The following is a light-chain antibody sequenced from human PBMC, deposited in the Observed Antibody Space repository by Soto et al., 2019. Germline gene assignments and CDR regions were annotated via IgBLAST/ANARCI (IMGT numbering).Light chain of an antibody. CDR1: QSVSSY. Sequence: EIVMTQTPATRSVSAGERATLSCRATQSVSSYLAWYQQKPGQAPRLLIYGASTRATGIPARFSGSGSGTEFTLTISSLQSEDFAVYYCQQYNDWPSITFGQGTRLEIK. J-gene: IGKJ5*01. CDR2: GAS. V-gene: IGKV3-15*01. CDR3: QQYNDWPSIT.